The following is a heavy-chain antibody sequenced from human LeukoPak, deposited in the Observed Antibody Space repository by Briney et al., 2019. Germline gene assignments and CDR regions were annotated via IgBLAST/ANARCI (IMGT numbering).Heavy chain of an antibody. Sequence: SETLSLTCTVSGGSISSSSYYWGWIRQPPGKGLEWIGSIYYSGSTYYNPSLKSRVTMSADTSKNQFSMELTSVTAADTAVYYCARERHVASDAFDIWGQGTLVTVSS. V-gene: IGHV4-39*07. D-gene: IGHD3-10*02. CDR1: GGSISSSSYY. CDR3: ARERHVASDAFDI. J-gene: IGHJ3*02. CDR2: IYYSGST.